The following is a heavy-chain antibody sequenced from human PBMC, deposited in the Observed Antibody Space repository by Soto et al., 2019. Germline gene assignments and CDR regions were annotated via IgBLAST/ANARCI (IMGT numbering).Heavy chain of an antibody. CDR2: ISGGSGDST. CDR1: GFTFSNYA. CDR3: AKNQPSWATRAAFDY. D-gene: IGHD2-2*01. V-gene: IGHV3-23*01. Sequence: LRLSCAASGFTFSNYAMNWVRQAPGKGLEWVSGISGGSGDSTFYADSVKGRFTISRDNSKNTLHLQMNSLRTEDTAVYYCAKNQPSWATRAAFDYWGQGTLVTVSS. J-gene: IGHJ4*02.